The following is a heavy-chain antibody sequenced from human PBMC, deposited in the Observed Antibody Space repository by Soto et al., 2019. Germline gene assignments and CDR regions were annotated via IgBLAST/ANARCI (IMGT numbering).Heavy chain of an antibody. J-gene: IGHJ6*02. CDR3: ARDGRARSAYSSDYYYFSGMDV. V-gene: IGHV3-7*01. Sequence: EVQVVESGGGLVQPGGSLRLSCAASGFRFSTYWMSWVRQAPGKGLEWLANIKQDANEMYYVDSVKGRFTISGDSAKNSLYLQMNSLRDEDTAVYFCARDGRARSAYSSDYYYFSGMDVWGQGTTVTVSS. CDR1: GFRFSTYW. CDR2: IKQDANEM. D-gene: IGHD3-3*01.